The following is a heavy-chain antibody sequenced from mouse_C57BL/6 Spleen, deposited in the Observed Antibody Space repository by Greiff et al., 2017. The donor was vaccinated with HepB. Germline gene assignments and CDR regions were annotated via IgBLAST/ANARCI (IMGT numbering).Heavy chain of an antibody. Sequence: EVHLVESGGGLVKPGGSLKLSCAAPGFTFSDYGMHWVRQAPEKGLEWVAYISSGSSTIYYADTVKGRFTISRDNAKNTLFLQMTTLRSEDTAMYYCARGYRVAYWGQGTLVTVSA. CDR1: GFTFSDYG. J-gene: IGHJ3*01. CDR2: ISSGSSTI. CDR3: ARGYRVAY. D-gene: IGHD2-14*01. V-gene: IGHV5-17*01.